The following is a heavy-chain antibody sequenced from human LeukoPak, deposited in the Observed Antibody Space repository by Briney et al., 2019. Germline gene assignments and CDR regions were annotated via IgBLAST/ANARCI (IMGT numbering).Heavy chain of an antibody. CDR1: GFTVSSNY. CDR2: IYSGGST. CDR3: AREAGYSYGYGYFDY. Sequence: PGGSLRLSCAASGFTVSSNYMSWVRQAPGKGLEWVSVIYSGGSTYCADSVKGRFTISRDNSKNTLYLQMNSLRAEDTAVYYCAREAGYSYGYGYFDYWGQGTLVTVSS. D-gene: IGHD5-18*01. V-gene: IGHV3-53*01. J-gene: IGHJ4*02.